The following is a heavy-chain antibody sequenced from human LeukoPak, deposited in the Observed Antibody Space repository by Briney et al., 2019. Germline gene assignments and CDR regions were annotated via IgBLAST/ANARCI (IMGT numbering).Heavy chain of an antibody. Sequence: SETLSLTCAVSGGAISGYYWNWIRQPPGKGLEWIGHIHHSGSTTYNPSLQSRVTISIDTPKNQISLRLSSVTAADTAVYYCARDAESDDHADFHIWGQGTMVTVS. CDR3: ARDAESDDHADFHI. J-gene: IGHJ3*02. CDR1: GGAISGYY. CDR2: IHHSGST. V-gene: IGHV4-59*01. D-gene: IGHD1-14*01.